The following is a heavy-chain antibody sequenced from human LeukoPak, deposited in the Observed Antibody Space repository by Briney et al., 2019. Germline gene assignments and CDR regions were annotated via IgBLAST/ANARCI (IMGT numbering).Heavy chain of an antibody. CDR2: IKEDGSEK. D-gene: IGHD3-9*01. Sequence: GGSLRLSCAASGFTFSRYWMTWVRQAPGKGLEWVANIKEDGSEKYYVDSVKGRFTISRDNAKNSLYLQMNSLRAEDTAVYYCAATVGIRYPDSFDFWGQGTLVTVSS. J-gene: IGHJ4*02. V-gene: IGHV3-7*01. CDR3: AATVGIRYPDSFDF. CDR1: GFTFSRYW.